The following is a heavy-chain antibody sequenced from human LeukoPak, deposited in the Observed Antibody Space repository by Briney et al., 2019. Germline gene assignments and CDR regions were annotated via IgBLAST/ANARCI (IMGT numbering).Heavy chain of an antibody. D-gene: IGHD3-10*01. CDR3: ARQFGSVFGS. CDR1: GDSVSSNSVT. V-gene: IGHV6-1*01. J-gene: IGHJ4*02. CDR2: TYYGSKWYN. Sequence: SQTLSLTCAISGDSVSSNSVTWNWIRQSPSRGLEWLGRTYYGSKWYNDYAVSVKSRITINPDTSKNQFSLQLNSVTPEDTAVYYCARQFGSVFGSWGQGTLVTVSS.